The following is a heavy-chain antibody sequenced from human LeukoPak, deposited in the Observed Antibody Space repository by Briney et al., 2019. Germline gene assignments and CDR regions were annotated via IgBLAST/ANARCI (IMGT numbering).Heavy chain of an antibody. Sequence: GGSLRLSCAASGFTFSSYAMHWVRQAPGKGLEYVSAISSNGGSTYYANSVKGRFTISRDNSKNTLYLQMGSLRAEDMAVYYCARRPRLRYFDRGFDYWGQGTLVTVSS. V-gene: IGHV3-64*01. CDR1: GFTFSSYA. J-gene: IGHJ4*02. D-gene: IGHD3-9*01. CDR3: ARRPRLRYFDRGFDY. CDR2: ISSNGGST.